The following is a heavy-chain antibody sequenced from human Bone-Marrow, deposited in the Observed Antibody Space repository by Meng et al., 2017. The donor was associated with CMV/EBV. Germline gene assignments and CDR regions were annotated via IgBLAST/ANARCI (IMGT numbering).Heavy chain of an antibody. CDR3: ARDVGVVPAAGFDY. CDR1: GGTFSSYG. CDR2: ISAYNGNT. Sequence: ASVKVSCKASGGTFSSYGISWVRQAPGQGLEWMGWISAYNGNTNYAQKLQGRVTMTTDTSTSTAYMELRSLRSDDTAVYYCARDVGVVPAAGFDYWGQGTLVTVSS. D-gene: IGHD2-2*01. V-gene: IGHV1-18*01. J-gene: IGHJ4*02.